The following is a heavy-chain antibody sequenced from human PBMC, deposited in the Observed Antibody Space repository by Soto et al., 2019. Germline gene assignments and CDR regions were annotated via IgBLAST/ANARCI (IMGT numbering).Heavy chain of an antibody. V-gene: IGHV3-7*03. J-gene: IGHJ4*02. D-gene: IGHD1-26*01. CDR2: IKQDGSEK. CDR3: ALRKTGSYFDY. CDR1: GFTFSNYW. Sequence: EVQLVESGGGLVQPGGSLRLSCAASGFTFSNYWMSWVRQAPGKGLEWVANIKQDGSEKYYVDSVKGRFTISRDNSKNTLHLQMNSLRAEDTAVYYCALRKTGSYFDYWGQGTLVTVSS.